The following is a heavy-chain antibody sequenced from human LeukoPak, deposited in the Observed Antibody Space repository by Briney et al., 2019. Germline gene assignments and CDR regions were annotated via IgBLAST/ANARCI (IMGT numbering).Heavy chain of an antibody. V-gene: IGHV3-23*02. J-gene: IGHJ1*01. CDR3: AKGRGKLPPGF. CDR1: GFTFSTYA. Sequence: PGGSLRLSCTASGFTFSTYAMTCVRQPPGGGREWLSAISDNGRNTNYRESVKGRFTISRDNSKKPLYLQVNSLRAADTAVYYCAKGRGKLPPGFWGQGTLVTVSS. D-gene: IGHD4-23*01. CDR2: ISDNGRNT.